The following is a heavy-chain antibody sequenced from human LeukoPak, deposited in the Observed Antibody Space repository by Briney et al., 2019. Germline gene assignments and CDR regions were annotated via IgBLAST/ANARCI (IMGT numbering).Heavy chain of an antibody. CDR2: IIPIFGTA. CDR1: GGTFSSYA. J-gene: IGHJ4*02. Sequence: ASVKVSCKASGGTFSSYAISWVRQAPGQGLEWMGGIIPIFGTANYAQKFQGRVTITADESTSTAYMELSSLRSEDTAVYYCARDAAVAGTALFDYWGQGTLVTASS. D-gene: IGHD6-19*01. CDR3: ARDAAVAGTALFDY. V-gene: IGHV1-69*13.